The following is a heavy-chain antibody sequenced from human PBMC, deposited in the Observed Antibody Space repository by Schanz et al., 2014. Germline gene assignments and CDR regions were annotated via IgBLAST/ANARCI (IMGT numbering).Heavy chain of an antibody. V-gene: IGHV3-33*01. D-gene: IGHD6-13*01. CDR1: GFTFSSYG. J-gene: IGHJ4*02. CDR2: ISYDGSSK. Sequence: QVQLVESGGGVVQPGRSLRLSCAASGFTFSSYGMHWVRQAPGKGLEWVALISYDGSSKNHADSVQGRFTTSRDNGKKSMYLQMNSLRAEDTAVYYCARLDSSSWYPRYWGQGTLVTVSS. CDR3: ARLDSSSWYPRY.